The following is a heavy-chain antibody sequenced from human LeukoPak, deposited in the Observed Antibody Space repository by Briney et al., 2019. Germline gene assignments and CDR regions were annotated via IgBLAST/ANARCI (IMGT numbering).Heavy chain of an antibody. V-gene: IGHV1-69*13. CDR1: GYTFTNYY. Sequence: GASVKVSCKASGYTFTNYYMHWVRQAPGQGLEWMGGIIPIFGTANYAQKFQGRVTITADESTSTAYMELSSLRSEDTAVYYCARGRGGSYSNWFDPWGQGTLVTVSS. CDR2: IIPIFGTA. CDR3: ARGRGGSYSNWFDP. J-gene: IGHJ5*02. D-gene: IGHD1-26*01.